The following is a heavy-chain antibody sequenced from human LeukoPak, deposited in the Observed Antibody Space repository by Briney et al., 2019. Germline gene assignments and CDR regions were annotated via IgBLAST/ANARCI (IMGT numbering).Heavy chain of an antibody. CDR1: GGSISSGDYY. V-gene: IGHV4-30-4*01. CDR3: ARITLWFGELSNGDY. CDR2: IYYSGST. Sequence: SETLSLTCTVSGGSISSGDYYWSWIRQPPGKGLEWIGYIYYSGSTYYNPSLKSRVTISVDTSKNQFSLKLSSVTAADTAVYYCARITLWFGELSNGDYWGQGTLVTVSS. J-gene: IGHJ4*02. D-gene: IGHD3-10*01.